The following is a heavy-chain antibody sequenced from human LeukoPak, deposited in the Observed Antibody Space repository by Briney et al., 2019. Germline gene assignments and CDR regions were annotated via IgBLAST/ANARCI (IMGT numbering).Heavy chain of an antibody. CDR3: ARDRQWLVPFDY. CDR2: ISSSGSTI. J-gene: IGHJ4*02. V-gene: IGHV3-48*03. CDR1: GFTFSSYE. Sequence: GGSLRLSCAASGFTFSSYEMNWVRQAPGKGLELVSCISSSGSTIYYADSVKGRFTISRDNAKNSLYLQMNSLRAEDTAVYYCARDRQWLVPFDYWGQGTLVTVSS. D-gene: IGHD6-19*01.